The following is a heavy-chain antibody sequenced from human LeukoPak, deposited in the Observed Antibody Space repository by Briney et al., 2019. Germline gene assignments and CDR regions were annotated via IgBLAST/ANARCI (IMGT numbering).Heavy chain of an antibody. CDR2: IYHSGST. CDR3: ARAEVGTTGAFDI. J-gene: IGHJ3*02. Sequence: SETLSLTCAVSGVSISSGGCSWSWIRQPPGKGLEWIGYIYHSGSTYYNPSLKSRVTISVDRSKNQFSLKLSSVTAADTAVYYCARAEVGTTGAFDIWGQGTMVTVSS. CDR1: GVSISSGGCS. D-gene: IGHD1-7*01. V-gene: IGHV4-30-2*01.